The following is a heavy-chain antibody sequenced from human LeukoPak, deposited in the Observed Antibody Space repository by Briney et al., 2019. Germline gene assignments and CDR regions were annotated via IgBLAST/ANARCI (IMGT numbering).Heavy chain of an antibody. CDR2: INPNSGGT. J-gene: IGHJ4*02. V-gene: IGHV1-2*02. Sequence: EASVKVSCTASGGTFSSYAISWVRQAPGQGLEWMGWINPNSGGTNYAQKFQGRVTMTRDTSISTAYMELSRLRSDDTAVYYCAREGTLWFGELLLDYWGQGTLVTVSS. CDR1: GGTFSSYA. CDR3: AREGTLWFGELLLDY. D-gene: IGHD3-10*01.